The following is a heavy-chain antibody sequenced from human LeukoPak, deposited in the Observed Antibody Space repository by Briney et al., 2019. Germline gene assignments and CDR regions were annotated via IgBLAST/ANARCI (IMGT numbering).Heavy chain of an antibody. CDR2: INTVATYI. CDR1: GFTFTSFS. V-gene: IGHV3-21*01. J-gene: IGHJ4*02. D-gene: IGHD3-22*01. CDR3: ARLRRNGDSGGFYYYYDY. Sequence: KPGGSLRLSCAASGFTFTSFSFNWVRQAPGKGLEWVSSINTVATYIYYADSVRGRFTISRDNAKNSVYLQMDSLRAEDTGVYYCARLRRNGDSGGFYYYYDYWGQGTQVTVSS.